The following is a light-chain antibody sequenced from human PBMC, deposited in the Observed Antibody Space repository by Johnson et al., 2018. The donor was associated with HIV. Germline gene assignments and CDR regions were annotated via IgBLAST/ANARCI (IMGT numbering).Light chain of an antibody. V-gene: IGLV1-51*02. CDR2: ENN. J-gene: IGLJ1*01. CDR3: GTWDSSLSAAV. CDR1: SSNIGNNY. Sequence: QSVLTQPPSVSAAPGQKVTISCSGSSSNIGNNYVSWYQQLPGTAPKLLIYENNKRPSGIPDRFSGSKSGTSATLGITGLQTGDEADYYCGTWDSSLSAAVLGTGTRLTVL.